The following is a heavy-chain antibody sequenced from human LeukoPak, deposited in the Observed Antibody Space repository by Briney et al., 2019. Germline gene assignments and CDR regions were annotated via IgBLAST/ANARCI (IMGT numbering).Heavy chain of an antibody. J-gene: IGHJ5*01. CDR3: TREKWSDS. Sequence: SETLSLTCVVSVDSISSSNWWNWVRQPPGKGLEWIGEIYHSGSTNYNPSLKRRVAMSVDKSKNQLSLSLTSVTAADTAVYYCTREKWSDSWGQGTLVTVSS. CDR2: IYHSGST. V-gene: IGHV4/OR15-8*01. D-gene: IGHD1-26*01. CDR1: VDSISSSNW.